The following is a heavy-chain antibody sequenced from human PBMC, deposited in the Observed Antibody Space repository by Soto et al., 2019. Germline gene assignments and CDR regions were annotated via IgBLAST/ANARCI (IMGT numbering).Heavy chain of an antibody. CDR1: GGSVSGYY. V-gene: IGHV4-34*01. J-gene: IGHJ4*02. D-gene: IGHD5-18*01. CDR2: INHSGST. CDR3: ARGRRGYSYHKTFDY. Sequence: XETLSLTCAVYGGSVSGYYWSWIRQPPGKGLEWIGEINHSGSTNYNPSLKSRVTISVDTSKNQFSLKLSSVTAADTAVYYCARGRRGYSYHKTFDYWGQGTLVTVSS.